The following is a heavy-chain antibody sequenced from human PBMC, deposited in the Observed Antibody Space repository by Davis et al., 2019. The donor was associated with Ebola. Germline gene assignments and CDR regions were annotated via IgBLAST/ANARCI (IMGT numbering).Heavy chain of an antibody. Sequence: GSLRLSCAVSGGSISSNNWWSWVRQPPGKGLEWIGEIYHGGSTNYNPSLKSRVTISVDKSKNQFSLILSSVTAADTAVYYCARDRYDILSGMDVWGQGTTVTVSS. CDR2: IYHGGST. CDR1: GGSISSNNW. V-gene: IGHV4-4*02. CDR3: ARDRYDILSGMDV. D-gene: IGHD3-9*01. J-gene: IGHJ6*02.